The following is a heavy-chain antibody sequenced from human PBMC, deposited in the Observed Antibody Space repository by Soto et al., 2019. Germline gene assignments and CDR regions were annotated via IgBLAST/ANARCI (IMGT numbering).Heavy chain of an antibody. D-gene: IGHD3-3*01. V-gene: IGHV3-23*01. CDR2: ISGSGGST. CDR1: GFTFSSYA. J-gene: IGHJ6*03. CDR3: AKNRLRCLEWLFDMDV. Sequence: PGGSLRLSCAASGFTFSSYAMSWVRQAPGKGLEWVSAISGSGGSTYYADSVKGRFTISRDNSKNTLYLQMNSLRAEDTAVYYCAKNRLRCLEWLFDMDVWGKGTTVTVSS.